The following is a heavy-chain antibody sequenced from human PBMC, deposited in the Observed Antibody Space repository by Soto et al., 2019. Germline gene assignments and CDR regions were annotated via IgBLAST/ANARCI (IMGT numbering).Heavy chain of an antibody. CDR3: ARHNKLGAASYNNWFDP. Sequence: SETLSLTCTVSGGSISSSSYYWGWIRQPPGKGLEWIGSIYYSGSTYYNPSLKSRVTISVDTSKNQFSLKLSSVTAADTAVYYCARHNKLGAASYNNWFDPWGQGTLVTSPQ. V-gene: IGHV4-39*01. CDR1: GGSISSSSYY. D-gene: IGHD1-26*01. J-gene: IGHJ5*02. CDR2: IYYSGST.